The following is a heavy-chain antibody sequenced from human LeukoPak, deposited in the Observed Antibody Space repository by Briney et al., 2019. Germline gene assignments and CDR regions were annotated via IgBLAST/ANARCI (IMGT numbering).Heavy chain of an antibody. CDR1: GGTFSTYG. J-gene: IGHJ6*02. V-gene: IGHV1-69*04. CDR3: ARGRRDGYNFDNYYGMDV. CDR2: IIPILDIT. D-gene: IGHD5-24*01. Sequence: ASVTVSCKASGGTFSTYGISWVRQAPGQGPEWMGRIIPILDITNYAQKFQGRVTITADKSTSTAFMELNSLRSEDTAVYYCARGRRDGYNFDNYYGMDVWGQGTTVIVSS.